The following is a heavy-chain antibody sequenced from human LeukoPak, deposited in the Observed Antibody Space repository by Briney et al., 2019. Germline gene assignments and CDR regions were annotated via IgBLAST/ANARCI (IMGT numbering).Heavy chain of an antibody. D-gene: IGHD5-18*01. CDR3: ARAMEGSHFDY. CDR1: GFSLSTSGMR. CDR2: IDWDDDK. V-gene: IGHV2-70*04. Sequence: QTLSLTRTFSGFSLSTSGMRVSWIRQPPGKALEWLARIDWDDDKFYSTSLKTRLSIAKDTSKNQAVLTLTNMDPVDTATYYCARAMEGSHFDYWGQGTLVTVSS. J-gene: IGHJ4*02.